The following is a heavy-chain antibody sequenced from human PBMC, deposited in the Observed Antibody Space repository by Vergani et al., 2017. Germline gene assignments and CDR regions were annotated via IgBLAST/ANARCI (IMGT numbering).Heavy chain of an antibody. J-gene: IGHJ4*02. Sequence: GLEWVAVIWYDGSNKYYADSVKGRFTISRDNSKNTLYLQMNSLRAEDTAVYYCAKDGATYYYDSSGYYEAEYYFDYWGQGTLVTVSS. CDR3: AKDGATYYYDSSGYYEAEYYFDY. CDR2: IWYDGSNK. V-gene: IGHV3-33*06. D-gene: IGHD3-22*01.